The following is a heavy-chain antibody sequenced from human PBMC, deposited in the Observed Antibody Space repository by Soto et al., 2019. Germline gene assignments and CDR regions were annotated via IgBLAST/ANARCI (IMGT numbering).Heavy chain of an antibody. CDR2: INPNSGGT. J-gene: IGHJ4*02. Sequence: QVQLVQSGAEVKKPGASVKVSCKASGYTFTGYYMHWVRQAPGQGLEWMGWINPNSGGTNYAQKFQGWVTMTRDTSISTAYMELSRLRFDDTAVYYCARELPYDYIWGSYSREFDYWGQGTLVTVSS. V-gene: IGHV1-2*04. D-gene: IGHD3-16*01. CDR1: GYTFTGYY. CDR3: ARELPYDYIWGSYSREFDY.